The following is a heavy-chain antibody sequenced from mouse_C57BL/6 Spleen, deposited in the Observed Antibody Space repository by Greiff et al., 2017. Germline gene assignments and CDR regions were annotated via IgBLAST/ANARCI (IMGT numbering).Heavy chain of an antibody. J-gene: IGHJ4*01. CDR1: GFTFSSYA. CDR3: TREDDYDVGAMDY. V-gene: IGHV5-9-1*02. Sequence: EVMLVESGDGLVKPGGSLKLSCAASGFTFSSYAMSWVRQTPEKRLEWVAYIGSGGDYIYYADTVTGRFTISRDNARNTLYLQMSSLKSEDTAMYYCTREDDYDVGAMDYWGQGTSVTVSS. CDR2: IGSGGDYI. D-gene: IGHD2-4*01.